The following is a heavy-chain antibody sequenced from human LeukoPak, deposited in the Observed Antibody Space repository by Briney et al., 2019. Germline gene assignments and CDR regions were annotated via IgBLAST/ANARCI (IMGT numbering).Heavy chain of an antibody. CDR1: GFTFSNAW. Sequence: PGGPLRLSCAASGFTFSNAWMSWVRQAPGKGLEWLGRIKSKTDGGTTDYAAPVKGRFTISRNDSKNTLYLKMNSLNTENTAVYYRTTDSRWELLFDYWGQGTLVTVSS. CDR3: TTDSRWELLFDY. CDR2: IKSKTDGGTT. J-gene: IGHJ4*02. V-gene: IGHV3-15*01. D-gene: IGHD1-26*01.